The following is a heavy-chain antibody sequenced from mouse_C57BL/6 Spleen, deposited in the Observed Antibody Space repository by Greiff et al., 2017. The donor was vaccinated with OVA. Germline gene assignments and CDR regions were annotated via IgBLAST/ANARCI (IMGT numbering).Heavy chain of an antibody. CDR3: TRSTTVVSKDWYFDV. Sequence: VQLQQSGAELVRPGASVTLSCKASGYTFTDYEMHWVKQTPVHGLEWIGAIDPETGGTAYNQKFKGKAILTADKSSSTAYMELRSLTSEDSAVYYCTRSTTVVSKDWYFDVWGTGTTVTVSS. D-gene: IGHD1-1*01. V-gene: IGHV1-15*01. CDR1: GYTFTDYE. J-gene: IGHJ1*03. CDR2: IDPETGGT.